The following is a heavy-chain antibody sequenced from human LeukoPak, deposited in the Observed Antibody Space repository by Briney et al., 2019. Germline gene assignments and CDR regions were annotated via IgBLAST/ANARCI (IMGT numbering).Heavy chain of an antibody. CDR1: GGTLSSYA. Sequence: SVKVSCKASGGTLSSYAVNWVRQAPGQGLEWMGGIIPIFGTANYAQKFQGRDTITADESTSTAYMDLSSLGSEDTAVYYCAREYCGGDCYILGSGYLDLWGRGTLVTVSS. J-gene: IGHJ2*01. CDR3: AREYCGGDCYILGSGYLDL. D-gene: IGHD2-21*02. V-gene: IGHV1-69*13. CDR2: IIPIFGTA.